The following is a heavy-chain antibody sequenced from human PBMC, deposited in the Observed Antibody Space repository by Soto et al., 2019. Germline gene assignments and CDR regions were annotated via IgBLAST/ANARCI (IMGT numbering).Heavy chain of an antibody. CDR3: ARDSPPVDY. J-gene: IGHJ4*02. CDR1: GYTFTSYR. CDR2: ISAYNGNT. V-gene: IGHV1-18*01. Sequence: QVQLVQSGAEVKKPGASVKVSCKASGYTFTSYRITWVRRAPGQGLEWMGWISAYNGNTKNAQKLQGRVTMTTDTSTSTAYMELRSVRADDTAVYYCARDSPPVDYWGQGTLVTVSS.